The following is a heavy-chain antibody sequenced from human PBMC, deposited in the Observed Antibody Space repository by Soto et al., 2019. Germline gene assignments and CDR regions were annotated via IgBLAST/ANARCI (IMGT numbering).Heavy chain of an antibody. CDR2: ISYDGSNK. D-gene: IGHD2-8*01. J-gene: IGHJ4*02. V-gene: IGHV3-30-3*01. CDR3: ARDSVLMVYDPWTLDY. Sequence: QVQLVESGGGVVQPGRSLRLSCAASGFTFSSYAMHWVRQAPGKGLEWVAVISYDGSNKYYADSVKGRFTISRDNSKNTLYMQMNSLRAEDTAVYYCARDSVLMVYDPWTLDYWGQGTLVTVSS. CDR1: GFTFSSYA.